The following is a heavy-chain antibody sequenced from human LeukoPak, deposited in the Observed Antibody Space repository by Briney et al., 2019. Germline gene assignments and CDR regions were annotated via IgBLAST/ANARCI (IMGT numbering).Heavy chain of an antibody. CDR3: AKDITVRCWSGCGNAFDI. J-gene: IGHJ3*02. D-gene: IGHD3-3*01. CDR1: GFTFDDYA. Sequence: SGGSLRLSCAASGFTFDDYAMHWVRQAPGKGLEWVAGISWNSGSIGHADSVKGRLTISRDNVKKSLFLQMNSLRAEDMALYYCAKDITVRCWSGCGNAFDIWGQGTMVIVSS. CDR2: ISWNSGSI. V-gene: IGHV3-9*03.